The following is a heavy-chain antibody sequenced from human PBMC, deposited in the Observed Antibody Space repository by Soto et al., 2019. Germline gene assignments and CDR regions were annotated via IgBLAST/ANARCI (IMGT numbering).Heavy chain of an antibody. V-gene: IGHV3-48*03. CDR2: ISISGGTI. D-gene: IGHD1-26*01. J-gene: IGHJ4*02. CDR1: GFPFSIYE. CDR3: ARDRRGGTYAQHPHYDF. Sequence: QPGGSLRVSCAASGFPFSIYEMNLVRQSPGKGLEWVSYISISGGTIHNADSVKGRFTISRDNAKNSLYLKMNSLRAEDTAVYYCARDRRGGTYAQHPHYDFWGQGTLVTVSS.